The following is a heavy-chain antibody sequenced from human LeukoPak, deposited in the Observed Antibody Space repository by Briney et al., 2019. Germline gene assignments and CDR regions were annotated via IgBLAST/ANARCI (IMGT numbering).Heavy chain of an antibody. CDR1: GVSISSDY. Sequence: SETLSLTCTVSGVSISSDYWTWLRQPPTKGLEWIGYIYYNGATSYNPSLKSRVTMSVDTSKKHFSLKMTSVTAADTAVYYCARYGGSGWVIDNWGQGTLVTVPS. J-gene: IGHJ4*02. V-gene: IGHV4-59*08. CDR3: ARYGGSGWVIDN. D-gene: IGHD6-19*01. CDR2: IYYNGAT.